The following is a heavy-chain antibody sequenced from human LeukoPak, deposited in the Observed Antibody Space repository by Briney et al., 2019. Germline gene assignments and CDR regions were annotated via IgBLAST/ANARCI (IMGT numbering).Heavy chain of an antibody. Sequence: GGSLRLSCAASGFTCSSYSMNWVRQAPGKGLEWVSLIYSGGSTYYADSVKGRFTISRDNSKNTLYLQMNSLRAEDTAVYYCAKEFQQWFPFDYCGQGTLVTVSS. CDR2: IYSGGST. V-gene: IGHV3-66*01. D-gene: IGHD6-19*01. J-gene: IGHJ4*02. CDR3: AKEFQQWFPFDY. CDR1: GFTCSSYS.